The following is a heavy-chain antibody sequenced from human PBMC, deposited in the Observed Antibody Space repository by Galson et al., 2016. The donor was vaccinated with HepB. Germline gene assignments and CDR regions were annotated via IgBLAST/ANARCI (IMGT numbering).Heavy chain of an antibody. CDR1: GFSFSTYA. J-gene: IGHJ4*02. CDR3: ARGSNDWAGIDY. Sequence: SLRLSCAASGFSFSTYAMHWVRQAPGKGLEWVAVISYDGSTKYYADSVKGRFTISRDNSKNTLYLHMNSLGAEDTAVYFCARGSNDWAGIDYWGQGTLVTVSS. D-gene: IGHD1-1*01. CDR2: ISYDGSTK. V-gene: IGHV3-30-3*01.